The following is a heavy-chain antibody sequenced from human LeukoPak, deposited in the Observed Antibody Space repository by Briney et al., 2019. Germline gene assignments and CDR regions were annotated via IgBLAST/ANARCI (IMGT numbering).Heavy chain of an antibody. J-gene: IGHJ4*02. CDR1: GGSISSGSYY. Sequence: SETLSLTCTVSGGSISSGSYYWSWIRQPAGKGLEWIGRTYTSGSTNYNPSLKSRVTISVDTSKNQFSLKLSSVTAADTAVYYCARDRRGDIVATITPVHDYWGQGTLVTVSS. V-gene: IGHV4-61*02. CDR3: ARDRRGDIVATITPVHDY. D-gene: IGHD5-12*01. CDR2: TYTSGST.